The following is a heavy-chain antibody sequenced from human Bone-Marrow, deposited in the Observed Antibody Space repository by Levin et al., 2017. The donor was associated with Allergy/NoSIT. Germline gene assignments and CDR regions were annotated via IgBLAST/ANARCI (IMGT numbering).Heavy chain of an antibody. V-gene: IGHV3-23*01. Sequence: GGSLRLSCAASGFTFSSYAMSWVRQAPGKGLEWVSAISGSGGSTYYADSVKGRFTISRDNSKNTLYLQMNSLRAEDTAVYYCAKDRYIVVVVAATLLADYWGQGTLVTVSS. CDR3: AKDRYIVVVVAATLLADY. CDR1: GFTFSSYA. CDR2: ISGSGGST. J-gene: IGHJ4*02. D-gene: IGHD2-15*01.